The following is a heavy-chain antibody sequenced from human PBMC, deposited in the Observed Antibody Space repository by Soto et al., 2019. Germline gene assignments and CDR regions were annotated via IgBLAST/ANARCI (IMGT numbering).Heavy chain of an antibody. CDR3: ARTQYSGSYYYYYGMDV. V-gene: IGHV5-51*01. D-gene: IGHD1-26*01. CDR2: IYPGDSDT. J-gene: IGHJ6*02. CDR1: GYSFTSYW. Sequence: GESVKISCKGSGYSFTSYWIGWVRQMPGKGLEWMGIIYPGDSDTRYSPSFQGQVTISADKSISTAYLQWSSLKASDTAMYYCARTQYSGSYYYYYGMDVWGQGTTVTVSS.